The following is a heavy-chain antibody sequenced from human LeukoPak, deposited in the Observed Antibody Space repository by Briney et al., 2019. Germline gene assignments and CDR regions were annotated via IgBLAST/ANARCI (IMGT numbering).Heavy chain of an antibody. Sequence: GGSLRLSCAASGFSFSNYWMHWVRQAPGKGLVWVTRMNGDGSATYYADSVQGRFTISRDNAKDTLYRQMNSLRAEDTAMYLCAKGPSYFDSWGQGTLVTVSS. V-gene: IGHV3-74*01. CDR1: GFSFSNYW. CDR3: AKGPSYFDS. CDR2: MNGDGSAT. J-gene: IGHJ4*02.